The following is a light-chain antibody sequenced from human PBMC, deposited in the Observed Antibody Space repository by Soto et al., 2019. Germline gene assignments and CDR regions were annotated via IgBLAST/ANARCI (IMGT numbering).Light chain of an antibody. J-gene: IGKJ5*01. Sequence: VLTRSPGTLSLARGERANRTCMAIQSRTISYLAWYQQKPGQAPRLLIYGASSRATGIPDRFTGSGSGPDFTLTFSRLEPEDAAVYYCQQYGSSPINFGQGTRLEIK. CDR2: GAS. CDR1: QSRTISY. CDR3: QQYGSSPIN. V-gene: IGKV3-20*01.